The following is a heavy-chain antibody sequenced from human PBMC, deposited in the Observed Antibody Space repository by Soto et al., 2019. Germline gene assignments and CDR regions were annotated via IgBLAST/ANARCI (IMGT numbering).Heavy chain of an antibody. V-gene: IGHV4-30-4*01. J-gene: IGHJ5*02. CDR2: IYYSGST. CDR1: GGSISSGDYY. Sequence: PSETLSLTCTVSGGSISSGDYYWSWIRQPPGKGLEWIGYIYYSGSTYYNPPLKSRVTISVDTSKNQFSLKLSSVTAADTAVYYCARAGLEWSYNWFDPWGQGTLVTVSS. D-gene: IGHD3-3*01. CDR3: ARAGLEWSYNWFDP.